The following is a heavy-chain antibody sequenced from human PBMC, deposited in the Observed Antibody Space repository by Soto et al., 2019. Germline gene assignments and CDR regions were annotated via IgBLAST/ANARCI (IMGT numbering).Heavy chain of an antibody. J-gene: IGHJ6*02. CDR2: IIPIFGTA. V-gene: IGHV1-69*13. CDR1: GGTFSSYA. Sequence: ASVKVSCKASGGTFSSYAISWVRQAPGQGLEWMGGIIPIFGTANYAQKFQGRVTTTADESTSTAYMELSSLRSEDTAVYYCARDITPVPAGGDYYYYYGMDVWGQGTTVTVSS. D-gene: IGHD2-2*01. CDR3: ARDITPVPAGGDYYYYYGMDV.